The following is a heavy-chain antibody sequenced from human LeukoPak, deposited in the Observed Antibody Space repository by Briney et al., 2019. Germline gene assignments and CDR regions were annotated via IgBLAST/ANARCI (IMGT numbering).Heavy chain of an antibody. V-gene: IGHV3-48*03. CDR3: ARATSEALDY. CDR2: ISSSGSTI. D-gene: IGHD3-3*01. Sequence: GGSLRLSCAASGFTFSSYEMNWVRQAPGKGLEWVSYISSSGSTIYYADSVKGRFTISRDNAKKSLYLHMNSLRVEDTAVYYCARATSEALDYWGQGTLVTVSS. CDR1: GFTFSSYE. J-gene: IGHJ4*02.